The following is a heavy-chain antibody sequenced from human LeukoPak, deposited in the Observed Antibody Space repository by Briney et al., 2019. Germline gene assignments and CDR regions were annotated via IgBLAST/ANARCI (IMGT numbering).Heavy chain of an antibody. CDR3: VRDVGSERTFDY. V-gene: IGHV3-33*01. D-gene: IGHD1-1*01. J-gene: IGHJ4*02. Sequence: QAGGSLRLSCVASGFSFKDYGMHWVRQAPGKGLEWVAVIFYDGSYEYYAHSVKGRFTISRDNSKNTLYLQMSGLRGEDTAVYYCVRDVGSERTFDYWGQGTLVTVSS. CDR1: GFSFKDYG. CDR2: IFYDGSYE.